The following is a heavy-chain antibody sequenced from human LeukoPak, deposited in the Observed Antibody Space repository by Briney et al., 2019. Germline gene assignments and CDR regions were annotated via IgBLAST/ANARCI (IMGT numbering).Heavy chain of an antibody. CDR3: ARVRSGGYCSSTSCYRWFDP. Sequence: GGSLRLSCAASGFTFSSYWMSWVRQAPGKGLEWVANIKQDGSEKYYVDSVKGRFTISRDNAKNSLYLQMNSLRAEDTAVYYCARVRSGGYCSSTSCYRWFDPWGQGTLVTVSS. V-gene: IGHV3-7*01. J-gene: IGHJ5*02. CDR2: IKQDGSEK. CDR1: GFTFSSYW. D-gene: IGHD2-2*03.